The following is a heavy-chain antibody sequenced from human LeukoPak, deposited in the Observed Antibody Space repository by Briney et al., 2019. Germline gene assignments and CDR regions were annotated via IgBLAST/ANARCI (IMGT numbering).Heavy chain of an antibody. Sequence: GGSLRLTCTASGFSLGTYAMHWVRQAPGKGFEWVAVISSDGSITIHPDSMRGRFTISRDNSKNTLYLEMKSLRGVDTALYFCARDPIGGRPDYLDLGGKGTPVTVSS. CDR2: ISSDGSIT. CDR3: ARDPIGGRPDYLDL. J-gene: IGHJ4*02. V-gene: IGHV3-30*01. D-gene: IGHD3-10*01. CDR1: GFSLGTYA.